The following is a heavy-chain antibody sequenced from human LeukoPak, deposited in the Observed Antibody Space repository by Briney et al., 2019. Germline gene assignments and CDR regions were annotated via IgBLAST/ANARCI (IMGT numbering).Heavy chain of an antibody. V-gene: IGHV3-21*04. D-gene: IGHD3-22*01. Sequence: GGSLRLSCAASGFTFSSYSMNWVRQAPGKGLEWVSSISSSSSYIYYADSVKGRFTISRDNAKNSLYLQMNSLRAEDTAVYYCAKLWGQTYYYDSSGYPSDYWGQGTLVTVSS. CDR1: GFTFSSYS. J-gene: IGHJ4*02. CDR2: ISSSSSYI. CDR3: AKLWGQTYYYDSSGYPSDY.